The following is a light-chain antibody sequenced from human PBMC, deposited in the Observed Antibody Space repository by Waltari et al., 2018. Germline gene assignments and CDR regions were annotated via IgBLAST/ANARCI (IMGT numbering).Light chain of an antibody. Sequence: QSVLTQSPSVSRAPEQGVTISCTGRRSNIGTNYVHWYQQLPGAAPNLLIYGNSNRPSGVPDRFSGSKSGTSASLAITGLQAEDEADYFCQSYDSSLTVVVFGGRTKLTVL. V-gene: IGLV1-40*01. J-gene: IGLJ3*02. CDR3: QSYDSSLTVVV. CDR2: GNS. CDR1: RSNIGTNYV.